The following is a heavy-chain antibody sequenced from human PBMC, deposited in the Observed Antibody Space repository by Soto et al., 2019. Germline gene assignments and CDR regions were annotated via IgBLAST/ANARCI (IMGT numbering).Heavy chain of an antibody. CDR2: IYYSGST. J-gene: IGHJ5*02. Sequence: SETLSLTCTVSGGSISSGGYYWSWIRQHPGKGLEWIGYIYYSGSTYYNPSLKSRVTISVDTSKNQFSLKLSSVTAADTAVYYCARDHPDSSGYYYSNWFDPWGQGTLVTVS. CDR1: GGSISSGGYY. CDR3: ARDHPDSSGYYYSNWFDP. V-gene: IGHV4-31*03. D-gene: IGHD3-22*01.